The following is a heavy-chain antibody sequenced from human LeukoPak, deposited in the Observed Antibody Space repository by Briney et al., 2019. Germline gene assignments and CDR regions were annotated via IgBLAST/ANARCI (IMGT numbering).Heavy chain of an antibody. CDR1: GGSISSGDYS. CDR2: IYYTDS. CDR3: ASHSGGYAY. Sequence: SETLSLTCAVSGGSISSGDYSWSWIRQPPGKGLEWIGYIYYTDSYYNPSLKSRVTISLDTSKNQFSLKLNSVTAADTAVYYCASHSGGYAYWGQGTLVTVSS. J-gene: IGHJ4*02. V-gene: IGHV4-30-4*07. D-gene: IGHD5-12*01.